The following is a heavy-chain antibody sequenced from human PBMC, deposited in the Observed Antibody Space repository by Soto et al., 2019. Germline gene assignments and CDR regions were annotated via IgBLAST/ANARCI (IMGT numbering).Heavy chain of an antibody. CDR1: GFTFSSYW. Sequence: EVQLVESGGGLVQPGGSLRLSCAAAGFTFSSYWMHWVRQAPGKGLVWVSRINSDGSSTSYGDSVKGRFTISRDNAKNTLYLPMNSLRAEDTAVYYCVRTSLVVAAATREDYCGQGTLVTVSS. D-gene: IGHD2-15*01. J-gene: IGHJ4*02. V-gene: IGHV3-74*01. CDR2: INSDGSST. CDR3: VRTSLVVAAATREDY.